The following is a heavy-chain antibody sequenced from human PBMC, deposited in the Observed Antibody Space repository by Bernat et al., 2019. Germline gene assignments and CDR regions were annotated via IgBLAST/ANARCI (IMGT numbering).Heavy chain of an antibody. J-gene: IGHJ4*02. D-gene: IGHD6-13*01. CDR1: GFSLSTSGVA. V-gene: IGHV2-5*02. Sequence: QITLKESGPTLVKPTQTLTLTCTFSGFSLSTSGVAVGWIRQSPGKALEWLALIYSDEDKRYSPSLRSRLTITKDTSKNQVVLTMTNMDPVDTATYYCAHLKQLVPDYWGQGTLVTVSS. CDR3: AHLKQLVPDY. CDR2: IYSDEDK.